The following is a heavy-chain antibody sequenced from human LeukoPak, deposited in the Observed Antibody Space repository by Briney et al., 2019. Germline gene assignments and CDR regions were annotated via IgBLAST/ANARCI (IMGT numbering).Heavy chain of an antibody. CDR3: ASGSSSPFDY. V-gene: IGHV3-48*03. Sequence: GGSLRLSCAASGFTFSSYEMNWVRQAPGKGLEWVSYISSSSSTIYYADSVKGRFTISRDNAKNSLYLQMNSLRAEDTAVYYCASGSSSPFDYWGQGTLVTVSS. D-gene: IGHD6-6*01. J-gene: IGHJ4*02. CDR2: ISSSSSTI. CDR1: GFTFSSYE.